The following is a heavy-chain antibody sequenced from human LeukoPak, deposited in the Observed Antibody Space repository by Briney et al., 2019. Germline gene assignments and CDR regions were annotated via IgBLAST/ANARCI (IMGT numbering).Heavy chain of an antibody. D-gene: IGHD6-13*01. CDR2: IRTYNDHT. V-gene: IGHV1-18*01. J-gene: IGHJ5*02. CDR3: ARGPRVSGRAYWFDP. CDR1: GYTFTSSG. Sequence: SVNVSCKASGYTFTSSGISWVRHAPGQGLEWMGWIRTYNDHTNYVKKFQGRATMTTDTSTSTAYMEVRSLRSDDTAVYYCARGPRVSGRAYWFDPWGQGTLVTVSS.